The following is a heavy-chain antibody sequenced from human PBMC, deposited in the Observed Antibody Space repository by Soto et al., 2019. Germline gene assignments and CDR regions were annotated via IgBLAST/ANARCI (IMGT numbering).Heavy chain of an antibody. Sequence: GGSLRLSCAASGFTFSSYSMNWVRQAPGKGLEWVSSISSSSSYIYYADSVKGRFTISRDNAKNSLYLQMNSLRAEDTAVYYCARDQGGYYDILTGYSGLQFDYWGQGTLVTVSS. CDR2: ISSSSSYI. D-gene: IGHD3-9*01. CDR3: ARDQGGYYDILTGYSGLQFDY. J-gene: IGHJ4*02. CDR1: GFTFSSYS. V-gene: IGHV3-21*01.